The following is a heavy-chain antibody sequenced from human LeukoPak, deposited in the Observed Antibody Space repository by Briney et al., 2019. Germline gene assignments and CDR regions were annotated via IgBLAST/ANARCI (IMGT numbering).Heavy chain of an antibody. CDR2: ISSSGSTI. V-gene: IGHV3-48*03. CDR1: GFTFSSYE. D-gene: IGHD6-19*01. Sequence: PGGSLRLSCAASGFTFSSYEMNWVRQAPGKGLEWVSYISSSGSTIYYADSVKGRFTISRDNAKNSLYLQMNSLRAEDTAVYYCARGMGIAVAGTRFDPWGQGTLVTVSS. CDR3: ARGMGIAVAGTRFDP. J-gene: IGHJ5*02.